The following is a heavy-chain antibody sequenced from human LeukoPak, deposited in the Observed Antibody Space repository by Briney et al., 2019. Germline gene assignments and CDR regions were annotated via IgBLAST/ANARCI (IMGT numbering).Heavy chain of an antibody. CDR3: ARGTGYSSGWLGY. CDR2: INPNSGGT. Sequence: GASVKVSCKASGYTFTGYYMHWVRQAPGQGLEWMGWINPNSGGTNYAQKFQGWVTMTRDTSISTAYMELSRLRSDDTAVYYCARGTGYSSGWLGYWGQGTRVTVSS. CDR1: GYTFTGYY. V-gene: IGHV1-2*04. D-gene: IGHD6-19*01. J-gene: IGHJ4*02.